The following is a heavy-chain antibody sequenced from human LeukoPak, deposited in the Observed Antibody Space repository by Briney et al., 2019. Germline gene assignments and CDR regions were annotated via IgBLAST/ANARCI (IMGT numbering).Heavy chain of an antibody. D-gene: IGHD3-22*01. CDR3: ARETIPMYYYDSSGYGDY. CDR1: GFSFSSYT. V-gene: IGHV3-21*01. CDR2: ISDRGDNT. J-gene: IGHJ4*02. Sequence: GGSLRLSCAASGFSFSSYTMNWVRQAPGKGLEWVARISDRGDNTSYADSVKGRFTISRDNAKNSLYLQMNSLRAEDTAVYYCARETIPMYYYDSSGYGDYWGQGTLVTVSS.